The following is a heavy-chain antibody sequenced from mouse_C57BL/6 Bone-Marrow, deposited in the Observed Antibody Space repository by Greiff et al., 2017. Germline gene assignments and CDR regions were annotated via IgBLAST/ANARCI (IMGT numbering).Heavy chain of an antibody. CDR2: IWWGDDK. D-gene: IGHD1-1*01. CDR3: ARGTYYYDSSRFDY. CDR1: GFSLSTFGMG. Sequence: QVTLKVSGPGILQPSQTLSLTCSFSGFSLSTFGMGVGWIRQPSGKGLEWLVHIWWGDDKYYKPALKSRLTISKDTSKNQVFLKIANVDTADTATYSCARGTYYYDSSRFDYWGQGTTLTVSS. V-gene: IGHV8-8*01. J-gene: IGHJ2*01.